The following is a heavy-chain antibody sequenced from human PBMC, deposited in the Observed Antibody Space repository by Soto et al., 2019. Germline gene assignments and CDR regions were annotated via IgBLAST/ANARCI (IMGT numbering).Heavy chain of an antibody. V-gene: IGHV4-30-2*01. Sequence: QLQLQESGSGLVKPSQTLSLTCAVSGGSISSGGYSWSWIRQPPGKGLEWIGYIYHSGSTYYSPSLKSRINISVDRSKNQFSLKLSSVTAADTAVYYCARGQGWFGELIGNWFDPWGQGTLVTVSS. CDR2: IYHSGST. J-gene: IGHJ5*02. D-gene: IGHD3-10*01. CDR1: GGSISSGGYS. CDR3: ARGQGWFGELIGNWFDP.